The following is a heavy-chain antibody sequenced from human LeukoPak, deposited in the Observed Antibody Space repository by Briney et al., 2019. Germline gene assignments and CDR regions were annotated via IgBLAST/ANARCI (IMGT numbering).Heavy chain of an antibody. Sequence: GGSLRLSCAASGFTFSSYAMHWVRQAPGKGLEWVAVISYDGSNKYYADSVKGRFTISRDNSKNTLYLQMNSLRAEDTAVYYCAGHDEENWFDPWGQGTLVTVSS. V-gene: IGHV3-30-3*01. CDR2: ISYDGSNK. CDR1: GFTFSSYA. CDR3: AGHDEENWFDP. J-gene: IGHJ5*02.